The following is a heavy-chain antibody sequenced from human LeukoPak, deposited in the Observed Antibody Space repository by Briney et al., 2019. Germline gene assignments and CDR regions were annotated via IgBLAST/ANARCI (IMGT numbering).Heavy chain of an antibody. Sequence: ASVKVSCQASGHNCPGYDINWVRQATRKVFKWMGWINPNNGDTNYAQKFQGRVTMTRDTSVSTAFMELSTLKSDDAAVYYCARGIPSFSLFGMVIYWGQGTLLTVSS. CDR3: ARGIPSFSLFGMVIY. D-gene: IGHD3-3*01. CDR2: INPNNGDT. CDR1: GHNCPGYD. J-gene: IGHJ4*02. V-gene: IGHV1-2*02.